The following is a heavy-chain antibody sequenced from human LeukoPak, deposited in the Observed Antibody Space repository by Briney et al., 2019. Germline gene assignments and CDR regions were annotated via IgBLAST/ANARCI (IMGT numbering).Heavy chain of an antibody. Sequence: GGSLRLSCEASGFTFRDYDMHWVRQAPGKGLEWVAYIGYDGVYKDYAASVKGRFTISRDNPENTVFLEMNSLRPEDTALYYCARIYSYGHTYFDYWGQGTLVTVSS. CDR3: ARIYSYGHTYFDY. V-gene: IGHV3-30*02. CDR2: IGYDGVYK. J-gene: IGHJ4*02. CDR1: GFTFRDYD. D-gene: IGHD3-16*01.